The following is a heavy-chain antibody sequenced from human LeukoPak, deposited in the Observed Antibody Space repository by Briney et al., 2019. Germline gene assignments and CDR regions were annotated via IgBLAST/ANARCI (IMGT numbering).Heavy chain of an antibody. V-gene: IGHV4-4*08. CDR3: AREAYDVLTSDWFDP. Sequence: PSETLSLTCTVSGGSISSYYWSWIRQPPGKGLEWIGRIYTSGSTNYNPSLESRVTISVATSKNQFSLKLSSVTAADTAMYYCAREAYDVLTSDWFDPWGQGTLVTVSS. J-gene: IGHJ5*02. D-gene: IGHD3-9*01. CDR2: IYTSGST. CDR1: GGSISSYY.